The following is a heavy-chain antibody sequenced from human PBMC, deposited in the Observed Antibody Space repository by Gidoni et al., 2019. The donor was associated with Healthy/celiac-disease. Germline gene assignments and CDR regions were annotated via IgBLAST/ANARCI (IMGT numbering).Heavy chain of an antibody. CDR3: AREPHDAFDI. J-gene: IGHJ3*02. CDR2: IFYSGST. Sequence: QLQLQESGPGLVKPSETLSLTCTVSGGSISSSSYYWGWIGSIFYSGSTYYNPSLKSRVTISVDTSKNQFSLKLSSVTAADTAVYYCAREPHDAFDIWGQGTMVTVSS. D-gene: IGHD1-1*01. CDR1: GGSISSSSYY. V-gene: IGHV4-39*01.